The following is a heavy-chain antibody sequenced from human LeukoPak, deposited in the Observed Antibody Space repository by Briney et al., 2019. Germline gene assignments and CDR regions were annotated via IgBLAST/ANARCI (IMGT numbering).Heavy chain of an antibody. D-gene: IGHD6-19*01. J-gene: IGHJ4*02. CDR2: INPNSGGT. CDR1: GYTFTGYY. V-gene: IGHV1-2*02. Sequence: ASVKVSCKASGYTFTGYYMHWVRQAPGQGLEWMGWINPNSGGTNYAQKFQGRVTMTTDTSTSTAYMELRNLRSDDTAMYYCARDQIRQGLPGYWGQGTLVTVSS. CDR3: ARDQIRQGLPGY.